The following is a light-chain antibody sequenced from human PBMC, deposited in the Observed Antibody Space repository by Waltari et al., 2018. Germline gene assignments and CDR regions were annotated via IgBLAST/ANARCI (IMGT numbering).Light chain of an antibody. CDR1: QGISSY. V-gene: IGKV1-9*01. Sequence: IQLTQSPSSLSASVGDRVTITCRASQGISSYLAWYQQKPGKAPKLLIYAASTLQSGVPSRFSGSGSGTGFTLTISSLQPEDFATYDGQQLNTYPLTFGPGTKVDIK. CDR2: AAS. J-gene: IGKJ3*01. CDR3: QQLNTYPLT.